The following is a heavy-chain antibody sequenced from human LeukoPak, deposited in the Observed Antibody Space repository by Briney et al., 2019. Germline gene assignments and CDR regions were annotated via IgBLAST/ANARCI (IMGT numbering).Heavy chain of an antibody. J-gene: IGHJ4*02. CDR3: ARSTAGLDY. CDR2: IGQDGSEK. V-gene: IGHV3-7*01. CDR1: GFTFSNYW. D-gene: IGHD1-1*01. Sequence: LGGSLRLSCAASGFTFSNYWMSWVRQAPGKGLEWVANIGQDGSEKYYVDSMRGRFTISRDNAKNSLYLQMSSLRAEDTAVYYCARSTAGLDYWGQGTLVTVSS.